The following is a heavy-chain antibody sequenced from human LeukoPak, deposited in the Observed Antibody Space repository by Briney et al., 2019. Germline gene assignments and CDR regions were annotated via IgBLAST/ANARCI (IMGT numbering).Heavy chain of an antibody. CDR2: TYYRSKWYN. J-gene: IGHJ3*02. CDR3: ARVRSSSWTDAFDI. CDR1: GDSVSSNSAA. D-gene: IGHD6-13*01. Sequence: KASQTLSLTRAVSGDSVSSNSAAWHWIRQSPSRGLEWLVRTYYRSKWYNDYAVSVKSRITINPDASKNQFSLQLNSVTSEDTAVYFCARVRSSSWTDAFDIWGQGTMVTVSS. V-gene: IGHV6-1*01.